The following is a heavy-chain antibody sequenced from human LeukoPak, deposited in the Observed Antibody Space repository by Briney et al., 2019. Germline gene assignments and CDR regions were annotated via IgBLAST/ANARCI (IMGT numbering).Heavy chain of an antibody. J-gene: IGHJ5*02. CDR2: INPSSRST. CDR1: GYTFTSYY. CDR3: ARASSDFGELFP. D-gene: IGHD3-10*01. V-gene: IGHV1-46*01. Sequence: ASVKVSFKASGYTFTSYYIHWVRQAPGQGLEWMGRINPSSRSTSYTHKFQFRVTMTRDTSTSTVYMDLSSLRPEDTAVYYCARASSDFGELFPWGQGTLVTVSS.